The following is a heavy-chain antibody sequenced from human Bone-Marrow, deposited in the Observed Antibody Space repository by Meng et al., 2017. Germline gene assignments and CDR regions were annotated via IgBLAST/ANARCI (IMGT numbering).Heavy chain of an antibody. D-gene: IGHD6-13*01. CDR1: GFTFSSYA. CDR2: ISASGGNT. CDR3: AKDIQCSS. V-gene: IGHV3-23*04. Sequence: VRLVESGGGVVQPGRSLRLSCAASGFTFSSYAMHWVRQAPGKGLEWVSLISASGGNTYYADSVKGRFTISRDDSKNTLFLQMNSLRAEDTALYYCAKDIQCSSWGQGTLVTVSS. J-gene: IGHJ4*02.